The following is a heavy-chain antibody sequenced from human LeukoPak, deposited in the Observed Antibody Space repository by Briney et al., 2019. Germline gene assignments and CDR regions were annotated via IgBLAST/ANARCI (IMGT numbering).Heavy chain of an antibody. Sequence: PSETLSLTCTVSGGSISSSSYYWGWIRQPPGKGLEWIGSIYYSGSTYYNPSLKSRVTISVDTSKNQFSLKLSSVTAADTAVYYCASSAGLRWSRPFDYWGQGTLVTVSS. CDR2: IYYSGST. CDR1: GGSISSSSYY. J-gene: IGHJ4*02. CDR3: ASSAGLRWSRPFDY. V-gene: IGHV4-39*07. D-gene: IGHD4-23*01.